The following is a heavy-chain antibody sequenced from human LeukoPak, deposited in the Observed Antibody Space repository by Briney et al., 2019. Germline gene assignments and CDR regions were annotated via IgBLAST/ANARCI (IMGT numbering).Heavy chain of an antibody. CDR3: AKETGYYDSSGYFWGYFDY. D-gene: IGHD3-22*01. V-gene: IGHV3-23*01. J-gene: IGHJ4*02. Sequence: GGSLRLSCAASGFTFSSYGMHWVRQAAGKGLEWVSGISGSGRRSNYADYADSVKGRFTISRDNSNNTLYLQMNSLRAEDTAVYYCAKETGYYDSSGYFWGYFDYWGQGTLVTVSS. CDR1: GFTFSSYG. CDR2: ISGSGRRSNYA.